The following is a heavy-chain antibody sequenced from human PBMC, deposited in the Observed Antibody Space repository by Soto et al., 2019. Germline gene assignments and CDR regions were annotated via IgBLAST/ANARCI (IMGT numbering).Heavy chain of an antibody. CDR1: GYKVSTWHNFASYW. CDR3: ARTSAAGKYYYGMDV. J-gene: IGHJ6*02. D-gene: IGHD6-13*01. CDR2: IYPGDSDT. Sequence: PGESLKISCMGSGYKVSTWHNFASYWIAWVRQMPGEGLEWMGIIYPGDSDTRYSPSFQGQVTISADKSISTAYLQWSSLKASDTSMYYFARTSAAGKYYYGMDVWGQGTTVTVSS. V-gene: IGHV5-51*01.